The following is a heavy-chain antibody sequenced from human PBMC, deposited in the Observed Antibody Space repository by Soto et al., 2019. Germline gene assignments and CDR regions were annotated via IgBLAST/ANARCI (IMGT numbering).Heavy chain of an antibody. CDR1: GLTFNNYW. Sequence: QLVESGGGLVQPGGSLRLSCTTPGLTFNNYWMSWLRQTPGKGLEWAANINQDGSQTYYVDSVKGRFTFSRDNAKTSLYLQMNSLRVEDTAVYYCARFSRSHDTEYWGQGTLVTVSS. V-gene: IGHV3-7*05. CDR2: INQDGSQT. CDR3: ARFSRSHDTEY. D-gene: IGHD5-18*01. J-gene: IGHJ4*02.